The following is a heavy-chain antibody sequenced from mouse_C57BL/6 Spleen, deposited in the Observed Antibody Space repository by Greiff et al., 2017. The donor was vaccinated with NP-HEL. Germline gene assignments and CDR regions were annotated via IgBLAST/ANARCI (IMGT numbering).Heavy chain of an antibody. CDR2: IYPGSGNT. Sequence: VQLQQSGAELVRPGASVKLSCKASGYTFTDYYINWVKQRPGQGLEWIARIYPGSGNTYYNEKFKGKATLTAEKSSSTAYMQLSSLTSEDSAVYFCARGLTGDYWGQGTTLTVSS. D-gene: IGHD4-1*01. CDR3: ARGLTGDY. V-gene: IGHV1-76*01. CDR1: GYTFTDYY. J-gene: IGHJ2*01.